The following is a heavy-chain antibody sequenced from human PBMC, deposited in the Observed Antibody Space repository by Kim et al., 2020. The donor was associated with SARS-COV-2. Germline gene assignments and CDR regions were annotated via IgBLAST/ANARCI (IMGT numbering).Heavy chain of an antibody. CDR3: ARAAPIRDGYNLRGRYFQH. J-gene: IGHJ1*01. CDR2: INHSGST. Sequence: SETLSLTCAVYGGSFSGYYWSWIRKPPGKGLEWIGEINHSGSTNYNPSLKSRVTISVDTSKNQFSLKLSSVTAADTAVYYCARAAPIRDGYNLRGRYFQHWGQGTLVTVSS. CDR1: GGSFSGYY. D-gene: IGHD5-12*01. V-gene: IGHV4-34*01.